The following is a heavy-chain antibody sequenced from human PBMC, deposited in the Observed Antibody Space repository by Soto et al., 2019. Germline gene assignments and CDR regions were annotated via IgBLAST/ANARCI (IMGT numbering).Heavy chain of an antibody. V-gene: IGHV3-33*01. CDR2: IWYDGSNK. D-gene: IGHD6-19*01. CDR1: GFTFSSYG. Sequence: QVQLVESGGGVVQPGRSLRLSCAASGFTFSSYGMHWVRQAPGKGLEWVAVIWYDGSNKYYADSVKGRFTISRDNSKNTLYLQMNSLRAEDTAVYYYARDGWQWLVRVLGNFDDWGQGTLVTVSS. CDR3: ARDGWQWLVRVLGNFDD. J-gene: IGHJ4*02.